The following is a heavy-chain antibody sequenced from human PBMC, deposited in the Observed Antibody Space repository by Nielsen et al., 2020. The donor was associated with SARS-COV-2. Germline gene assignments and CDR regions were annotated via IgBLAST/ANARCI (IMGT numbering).Heavy chain of an antibody. CDR3: TSEDIVVVVAVYI. J-gene: IGHJ3*02. Sequence: GGSLRLSCAASGFTFSTYAMSWVRQAPGKGLEWVGRIKSKTDGGTTDYAAPVKGRFTISRDDSKNTLYLQMNSLKTEDTAVYYCTSEDIVVVVAVYIWGQGTMVTVSS. CDR2: IKSKTDGGTT. D-gene: IGHD2-15*01. V-gene: IGHV3-15*01. CDR1: GFTFSTYA.